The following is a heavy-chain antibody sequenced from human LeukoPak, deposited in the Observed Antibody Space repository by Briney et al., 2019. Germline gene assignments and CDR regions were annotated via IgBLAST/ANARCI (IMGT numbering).Heavy chain of an antibody. J-gene: IGHJ4*02. CDR1: SGSLNGYY. D-gene: IGHD3-3*01. Sequence: SETLSLTCTVSSGSLNGYYWCWIRQPAGKGLEWIGRIYTSGSTKYNPSLKSRVTMSVDTSKNQFSLNLTSVTAADTAVYYCARVSAAALIYGVADYFDYWGQGTLVTVSS. CDR2: IYTSGST. CDR3: ARVSAAALIYGVADYFDY. V-gene: IGHV4-4*07.